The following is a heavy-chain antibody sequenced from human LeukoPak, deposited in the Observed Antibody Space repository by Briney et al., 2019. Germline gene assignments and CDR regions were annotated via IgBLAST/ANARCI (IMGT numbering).Heavy chain of an antibody. CDR3: ARRSMFFDY. CDR1: GGSISSGSYY. V-gene: IGHV4-61*02. J-gene: IGHJ4*02. Sequence: SQTLSLTCTVSGGSISSGSYYWSWIRQPAGKGLEWFGRIYTSGGTNYNPSLKSRVTISVDTSKNQFSLKLSSVTAADTAVYYCARRSMFFDYWGQGTLVTVSS. D-gene: IGHD3-10*01. CDR2: IYTSGGT.